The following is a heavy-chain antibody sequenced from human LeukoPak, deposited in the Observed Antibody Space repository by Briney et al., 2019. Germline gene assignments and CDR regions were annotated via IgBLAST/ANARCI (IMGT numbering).Heavy chain of an antibody. V-gene: IGHV3-48*01. Sequence: PGGSLRLSCAASGFTFSSYSMNWVRQAPGKGLEWVSYISSSSSTIYYADSVKGRFTISRDNAKNSPYLQMNSLRAEDTAVYYCARDLVAMVQGGTGMDVWGQGTTVTVSS. J-gene: IGHJ6*02. CDR2: ISSSSSTI. CDR3: ARDLVAMVQGGTGMDV. D-gene: IGHD3-10*01. CDR1: GFTFSSYS.